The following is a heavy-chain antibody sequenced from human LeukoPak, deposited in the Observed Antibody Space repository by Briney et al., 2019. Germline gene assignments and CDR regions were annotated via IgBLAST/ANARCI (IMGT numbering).Heavy chain of an antibody. D-gene: IGHD1-26*01. CDR3: ATIRGRGSYSLYAFDI. CDR1: GGTFSSYA. V-gene: IGHV1-69*05. Sequence: LVKVSCKASGGTFSSYAISWVRQAPGQGLEWMGGIIPIFGTANYAQKFQGRVTITTDESTSTAYMELSSLRSEDTAVYYCATIRGRGSYSLYAFDIWGQGTMVTVSS. J-gene: IGHJ3*02. CDR2: IIPIFGTA.